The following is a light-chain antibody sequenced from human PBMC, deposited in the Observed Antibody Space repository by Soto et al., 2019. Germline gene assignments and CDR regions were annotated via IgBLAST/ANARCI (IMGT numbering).Light chain of an antibody. CDR2: KAS. CDR1: QSISSW. Sequence: DIQMTQSPSTLPASVGDRVTITCRASQSISSWLAWYQQKPGKAPKVLIYKASSLESGVPSRFSGSGSGTDFTLTISRLQPDDFATYYCQQYNTYPGTFGQGTKVEIK. V-gene: IGKV1-5*03. J-gene: IGKJ1*01. CDR3: QQYNTYPGT.